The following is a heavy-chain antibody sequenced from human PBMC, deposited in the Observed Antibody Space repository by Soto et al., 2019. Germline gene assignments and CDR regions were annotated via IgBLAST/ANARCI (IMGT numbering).Heavy chain of an antibody. Sequence: GESLKISCKGSGYSFTTYWIAWVRQMPGKGLEWMGIIYPGDSETRYSPSFQGQVTISADKSISTAYLHWSSLKASDTAMYYCARSGITTYYYYYGMDVSGQGTTVTVSS. CDR1: GYSFTTYW. V-gene: IGHV5-51*01. D-gene: IGHD3-10*01. CDR2: IYPGDSET. J-gene: IGHJ6*01. CDR3: ARSGITTYYYYYGMDV.